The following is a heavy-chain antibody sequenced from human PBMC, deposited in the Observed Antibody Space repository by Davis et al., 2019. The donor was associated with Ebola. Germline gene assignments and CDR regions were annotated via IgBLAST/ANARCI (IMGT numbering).Heavy chain of an antibody. Sequence: GESLKISCAASGFTSSSYSMNWVRQAPGKGLEWVSYISSSSSTIYYADSVKGRFTISRDNAKNSLYLQMNSLRDEDTAVYYCARDVLLWGGGANWFDPWGQGTLVTVSS. CDR1: GFTSSSYS. V-gene: IGHV3-48*02. D-gene: IGHD3-10*01. J-gene: IGHJ5*02. CDR3: ARDVLLWGGGANWFDP. CDR2: ISSSSSTI.